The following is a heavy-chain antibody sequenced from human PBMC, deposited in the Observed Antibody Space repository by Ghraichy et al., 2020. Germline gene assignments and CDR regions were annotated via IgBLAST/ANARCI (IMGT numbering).Heavy chain of an antibody. V-gene: IGHV3-9*01. CDR3: AKDRGGYCSGGSCYAFDI. J-gene: IGHJ3*02. CDR1: GFTFDDYA. Sequence: GGSLRLSCAASGFTFDDYAMHWVRQAPGKGLEWVSGISWNSGSIGYADSVKGRFTISRDNAKNSLYLQMNSLRAEDTALYYCAKDRGGYCSGGSCYAFDIWGQGTTVTVSS. D-gene: IGHD2-15*01. CDR2: ISWNSGSI.